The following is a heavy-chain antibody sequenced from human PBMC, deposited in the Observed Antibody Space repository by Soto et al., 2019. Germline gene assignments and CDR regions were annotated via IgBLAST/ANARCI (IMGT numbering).Heavy chain of an antibody. D-gene: IGHD3-22*01. V-gene: IGHV3-23*01. CDR3: AKEVVAAAYVETSPFDL. CDR1: GFTFSRYA. J-gene: IGHJ4*02. CDR2: IDGSGGDL. Sequence: EVQLLESGGDLVQPGGSLTLSCADSGFTFSRYAMGWVRQAPGTGLEWVSVIDGSGGDLSLADSVKGLFTISRDNSKNTLFLHMSRLRAEDTGIYYCAKEVVAAAYVETSPFDLLGQGTLVTVSS.